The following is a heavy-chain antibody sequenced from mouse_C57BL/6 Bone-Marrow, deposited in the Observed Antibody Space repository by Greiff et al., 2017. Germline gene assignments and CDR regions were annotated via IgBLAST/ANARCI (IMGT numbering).Heavy chain of an antibody. CDR1: GYSFTSYY. D-gene: IGHD2-3*01. CDR2: IYPGSGNT. CDR3: ARIGGYYVYYAMDY. J-gene: IGHJ4*01. V-gene: IGHV1-66*01. Sequence: VHLQPSGPELVKPGASVKISCKASGYSFTSYYIHWVKQRPGQGLEWIGWIYPGSGNTKYNEKFKGKATLTADTSSSTAYMQLSSLTSEDSAVYYCARIGGYYVYYAMDYWGQGTSVTVSS.